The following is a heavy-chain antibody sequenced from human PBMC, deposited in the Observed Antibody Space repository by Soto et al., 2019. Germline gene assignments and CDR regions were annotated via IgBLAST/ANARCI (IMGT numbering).Heavy chain of an antibody. CDR3: ARVGRLHYFDY. CDR2: ISYDGSNK. D-gene: IGHD4-17*01. CDR1: GFTFSSYA. V-gene: IGHV3-30-3*01. Sequence: QVQLVESGGGVVQPGRSLRLSCAASGFTFSSYAMHWVRQAPGKGLEWVAVISYDGSNKYYADSVKGRFTISRDNSKNTLFLQMNSMRAEDTAGYYCARVGRLHYFDYWGQGTLVTVSS. J-gene: IGHJ4*02.